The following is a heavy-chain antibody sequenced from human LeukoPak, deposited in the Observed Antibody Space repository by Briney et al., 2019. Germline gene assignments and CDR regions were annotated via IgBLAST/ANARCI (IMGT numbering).Heavy chain of an antibody. J-gene: IGHJ2*01. CDR3: ARVGYNWNCGYWYFDL. D-gene: IGHD1-7*01. V-gene: IGHV3-48*03. CDR2: ISSSGSTI. Sequence: GGSLRLSCAASGFTFSSYEMNWVRQAPGKGLEWVSYISSSGSTIYYADSVKGRFTISRDNAKNSLYLQMNSPRAEDTAVYYCARVGYNWNCGYWYFDLWGRGTLVTVSS. CDR1: GFTFSSYE.